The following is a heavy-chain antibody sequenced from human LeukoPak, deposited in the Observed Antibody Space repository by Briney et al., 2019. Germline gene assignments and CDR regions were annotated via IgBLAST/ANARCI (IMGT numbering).Heavy chain of an antibody. D-gene: IGHD3-22*01. Sequence: GGSLRLSCAASGFTFSSYAMSWVRQAPGKGLEWVSAISGSGGSTYYADSVKGRFTISRDNSKNTLYLQLNSLRAEDTAVYYCAKVGLPYYYDSSGYYDYWGQGTLVTVSS. CDR1: GFTFSSYA. CDR2: ISGSGGST. V-gene: IGHV3-23*01. J-gene: IGHJ4*02. CDR3: AKVGLPYYYDSSGYYDY.